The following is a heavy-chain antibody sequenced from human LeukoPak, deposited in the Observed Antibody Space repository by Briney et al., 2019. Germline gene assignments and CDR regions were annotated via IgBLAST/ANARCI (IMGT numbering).Heavy chain of an antibody. Sequence: TGESLKISCKGSGYSFTSYWIGWVRQMPGKGLEWMGIIYPGDSDTRYSPSFQGQVTISADKSISTAYLQWSSLKASDTAMYYCARHIRGYSYGSYYCYMDVWGKGTTVTVSS. CDR2: IYPGDSDT. D-gene: IGHD5-18*01. V-gene: IGHV5-51*01. CDR1: GYSFTSYW. J-gene: IGHJ6*03. CDR3: ARHIRGYSYGSYYCYMDV.